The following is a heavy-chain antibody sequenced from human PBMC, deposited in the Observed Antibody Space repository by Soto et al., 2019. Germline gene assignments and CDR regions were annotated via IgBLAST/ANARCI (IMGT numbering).Heavy chain of an antibody. J-gene: IGHJ3*02. CDR3: ATAASCGSTNCPRGFDI. V-gene: IGHV3-15*01. D-gene: IGHD2-2*01. CDR1: GFTFSHVW. Sequence: EVQLVESGGGLEKPGGSLRLSCAASGFTFSHVWMSWVRQAPGKGLEWVGRIKRKIDGETIDYAAPVKGRFTISRDYTKDSLYLQMNSLKTEDTAVYYCATAASCGSTNCPRGFDIWGHGTVVTVSS. CDR2: IKRKIDGETI.